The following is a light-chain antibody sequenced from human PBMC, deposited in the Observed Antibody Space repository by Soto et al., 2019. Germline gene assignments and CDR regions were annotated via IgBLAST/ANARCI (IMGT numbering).Light chain of an antibody. V-gene: IGKV1-27*01. CDR3: QKYNSAPRKT. J-gene: IGKJ4*01. CDR2: AAS. Sequence: DIQMTQSPSSLSASVGDRVTITCRASQGISNYLAWYQQKPGKVPKLLIYAASTLQSGVPSRFSGSGSGTDFTLTIRSLQREDVATYYCQKYNSAPRKTFGGGTKMEIK. CDR1: QGISNY.